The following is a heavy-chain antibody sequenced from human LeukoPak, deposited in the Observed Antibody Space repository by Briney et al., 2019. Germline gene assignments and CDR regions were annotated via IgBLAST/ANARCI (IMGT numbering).Heavy chain of an antibody. V-gene: IGHV3-30*04. J-gene: IGHJ3*02. CDR3: ARARSSYGYGDAFDI. CDR2: ISYDGSSK. D-gene: IGHD5-18*01. Sequence: GGSLRLSCAASEFTFSTYAMHWVRQAPGKGLEWVAVISYDGSSKYYADSVKGRFTISRDNSMNTLYLQMNSLRAEDTAVYYCARARSSYGYGDAFDIWGQGTMVTVSS. CDR1: EFTFSTYA.